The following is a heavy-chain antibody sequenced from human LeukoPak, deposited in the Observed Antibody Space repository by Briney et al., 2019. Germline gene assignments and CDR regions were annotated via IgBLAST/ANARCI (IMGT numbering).Heavy chain of an antibody. Sequence: GGSLRLSCAASGFTFSNYWMNWVRQAPGKGLEWVANIKEDGGEKSYVDSVKGRFIISRDNAKNSLYLQMNSLRAEDTAVYYCARDSQHLDFDYWGQGTLVTVSS. J-gene: IGHJ4*02. CDR1: GFTFSNYW. CDR3: ARDSQHLDFDY. D-gene: IGHD3-16*01. V-gene: IGHV3-7*04. CDR2: IKEDGGEK.